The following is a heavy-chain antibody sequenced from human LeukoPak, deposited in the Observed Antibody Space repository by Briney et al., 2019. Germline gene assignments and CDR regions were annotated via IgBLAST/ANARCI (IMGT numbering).Heavy chain of an antibody. CDR2: ISGSGGST. J-gene: IGHJ6*04. V-gene: IGHV3-23*01. CDR3: AELGITMIGGV. CDR1: GFTFSSYG. D-gene: IGHD3-10*02. Sequence: PGGSLRLSCAASGFTFSSYGMSWVRQAPGKGVEWVSAISGSGGSTYYADSVKGRFTLSRDNCKNSLYLQMNSLRAEDTAVYYCAELGITMIGGVWGKGTTVTISS.